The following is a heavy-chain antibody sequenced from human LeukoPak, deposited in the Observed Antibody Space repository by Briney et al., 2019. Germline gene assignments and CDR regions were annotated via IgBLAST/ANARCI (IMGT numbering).Heavy chain of an antibody. D-gene: IGHD3-10*01. CDR2: INHSGST. J-gene: IGHJ4*02. V-gene: IGHV4-34*01. CDR1: GGSFSGYY. CDR3: ARVGRINTMVRGVKRGNFDY. Sequence: PSETLSLTCAVYGGSFSGYYWSWIRQPPGKGLEWIGEINHSGSTNYNPSLKSRVTIPVDTSKNQFSLKLSSVTAADTAVYYCARVGRINTMVRGVKRGNFDYWGQGTLVTVSS.